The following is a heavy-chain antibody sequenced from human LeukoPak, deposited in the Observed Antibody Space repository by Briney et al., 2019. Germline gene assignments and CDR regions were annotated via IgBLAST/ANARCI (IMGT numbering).Heavy chain of an antibody. V-gene: IGHV3-30*02. Sequence: AGGSLRLSCAASGFTFSSYGMHWVRQAPGKGLEWVAFIRYDGSNKYYADSVKGRFTISRDNSKNTLYLQMNSLRAEDTAVYYCAKAQKRRSVVVPASGAFDIWGQGTMVTVSS. J-gene: IGHJ3*02. CDR3: AKAQKRRSVVVPASGAFDI. D-gene: IGHD2-2*01. CDR1: GFTFSSYG. CDR2: IRYDGSNK.